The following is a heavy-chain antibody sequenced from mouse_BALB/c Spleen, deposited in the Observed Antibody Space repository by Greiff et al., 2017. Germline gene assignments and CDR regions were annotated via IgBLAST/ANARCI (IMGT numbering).Heavy chain of an antibody. CDR2: IDPANGNT. CDR1: GFNIKDTY. V-gene: IGHV14-3*02. CDR3: ARDTTVVYWYFDV. Sequence: VQLKESGAELVKPGASVKLSCTASGFNIKDTYMHWVKQRPEQGLEWIGRIDPANGNTKYDPKFQGKATITADTSSNTAYLQLSSLTSEDTAVYYCARDTTVVYWYFDVWGAGTTVTVSS. J-gene: IGHJ1*01. D-gene: IGHD1-1*01.